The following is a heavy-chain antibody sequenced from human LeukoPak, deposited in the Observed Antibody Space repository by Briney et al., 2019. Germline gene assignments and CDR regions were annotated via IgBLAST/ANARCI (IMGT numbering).Heavy chain of an antibody. V-gene: IGHV1-18*01. CDR1: GYTFTRYG. CDR2: ISAYNGNT. Sequence: ASVKVSCKASGYTFTRYGISWVRQAPGQGLEWMGWISAYNGNTNYAQKLQGRVTMTTDTSTSTAYMELRSLRSDDTAVYYCATDEKAAAGFRFDPWGQGTLVTVSS. D-gene: IGHD6-13*01. J-gene: IGHJ5*02. CDR3: ATDEKAAAGFRFDP.